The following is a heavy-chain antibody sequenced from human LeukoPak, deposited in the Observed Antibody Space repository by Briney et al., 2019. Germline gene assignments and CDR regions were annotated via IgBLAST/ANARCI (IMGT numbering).Heavy chain of an antibody. CDR2: INTNTGSP. D-gene: IGHD2-15*01. V-gene: IGHV7-4-1*02. Sequence: GASVKVSCKASGYTFTSYAMNWVRQAPGQGLEWMGWINTNTGSPTYAQGFTGRFVFSLDTSVSTAYLQISSLKAEDTAVYYCARIPPYCSGGSCYPNYYYYYMDVWGKGTTVTVSS. CDR1: GYTFTSYA. J-gene: IGHJ6*03. CDR3: ARIPPYCSGGSCYPNYYYYYMDV.